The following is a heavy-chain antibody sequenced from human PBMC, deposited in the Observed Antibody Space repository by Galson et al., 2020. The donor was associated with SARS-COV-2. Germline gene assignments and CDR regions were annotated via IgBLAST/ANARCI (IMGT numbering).Heavy chain of an antibody. J-gene: IGHJ4*02. D-gene: IGHD6-13*01. V-gene: IGHV3-48*02. CDR3: SRGLSSSWPFSDF. Sequence: GESLKISCAASGFTFSSYGMHWVRQAPGKGLEWVSFITSSSTTYYADSVKGRFTISRDNAKNSLYLQMSGLRDDDTALYYCSRGLSSSWPFSDFWGQGALVTVSS. CDR1: GFTFSSYG. CDR2: ITSSSTT.